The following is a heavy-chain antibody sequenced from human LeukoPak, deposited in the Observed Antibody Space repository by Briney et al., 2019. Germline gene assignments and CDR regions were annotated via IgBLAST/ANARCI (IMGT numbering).Heavy chain of an antibody. V-gene: IGHV1-69*04. CDR1: GGTFSSYA. J-gene: IGHJ4*02. Sequence: ASVKVSCKASGGTFSSYAISWVRQAPGQGLEWMARIIPILGIANYAQKFQGRVTITADKSTSTAYMELSSLRSEDTAVYYCARERIAVAGTAPNFDYWGQGTLVTVSS. CDR2: IIPILGIA. D-gene: IGHD6-19*01. CDR3: ARERIAVAGTAPNFDY.